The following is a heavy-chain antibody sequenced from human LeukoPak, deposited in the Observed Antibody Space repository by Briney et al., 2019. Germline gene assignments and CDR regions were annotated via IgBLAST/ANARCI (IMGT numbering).Heavy chain of an antibody. J-gene: IGHJ3*02. Sequence: GSSVKVSCKASGGTFSSYAISWVRQAPGQGLEWMGGIIPIFGTANYAQKFQGRVTITADESTSTAYMELSSLRSEDTAVYYCVSGGSTHGDAFDIWGQGTMVTVSS. CDR3: VSGGSTHGDAFDI. CDR2: IIPIFGTA. V-gene: IGHV1-69*01. D-gene: IGHD1-26*01. CDR1: GGTFSSYA.